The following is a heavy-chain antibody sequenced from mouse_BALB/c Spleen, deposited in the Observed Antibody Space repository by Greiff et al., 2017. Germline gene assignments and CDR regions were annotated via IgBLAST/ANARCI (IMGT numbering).Heavy chain of an antibody. CDR2: ISSGSSTI. CDR1: GFTFSSFG. CDR3: TRDYGNCFDY. V-gene: IGHV5-17*02. Sequence: VHLKESGGGLVQPGGSRKLSCAASGFTFSSFGMHWVRQAPEKGLEWVAYISSGSSTIYYADTVKGRFTISRDNPKNTLFLQMTSLRSEDTAMYYCTRDYGNCFDYWGQGTTLTVSS. J-gene: IGHJ2*01. D-gene: IGHD2-1*01.